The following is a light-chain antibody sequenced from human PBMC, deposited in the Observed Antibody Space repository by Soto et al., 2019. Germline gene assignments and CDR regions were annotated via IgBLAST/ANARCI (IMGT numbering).Light chain of an antibody. CDR1: QSVLYSSNNKNY. CDR2: WAY. CDR3: QQYESTPPT. Sequence: DIVMTQSPDSLAVSLGERATINCKSSQSVLYSSNNKNYLAWYQQRPGQPPKLLIYWAYTRESGVPDRFSGSGSGTDFTLTITSLHAEDVAVYYCQQYESTPPTFGQGTKLEIK. V-gene: IGKV4-1*01. J-gene: IGKJ2*01.